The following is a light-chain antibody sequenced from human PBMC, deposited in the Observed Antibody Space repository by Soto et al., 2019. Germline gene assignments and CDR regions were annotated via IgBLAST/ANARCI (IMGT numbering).Light chain of an antibody. CDR2: DVT. V-gene: IGLV2-11*01. J-gene: IGLJ1*01. Sequence: QSALTQPRSVSGSPGQSVTISCTGTSGDVGYYNYVSWYQQHPGKAPKVMIHDVTERPSGVPDRFSGSKSGNTASLTISGLQAEDEADYYCCSYAGTPRYVLGTGTKVTVL. CDR3: CSYAGTPRYV. CDR1: SGDVGYYNY.